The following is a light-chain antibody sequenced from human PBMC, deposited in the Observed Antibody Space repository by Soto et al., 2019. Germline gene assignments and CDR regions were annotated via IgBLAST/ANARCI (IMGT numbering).Light chain of an antibody. Sequence: IPQAPSSVPASPWDGVTLSCRARKGGRSYLAWYQQKPGQAPRLLIYGASTRATGIPARFSGSGSGTDFTLTISSLQSEDFVVYYCQQRNSWPPITFGQGTRLEIK. J-gene: IGKJ5*01. CDR3: QQRNSWPPIT. CDR2: GAS. V-gene: IGKV3D-15*01. CDR1: KGGRSY.